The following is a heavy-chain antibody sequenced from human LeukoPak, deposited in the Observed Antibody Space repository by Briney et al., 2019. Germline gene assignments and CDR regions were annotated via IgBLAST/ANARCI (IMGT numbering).Heavy chain of an antibody. D-gene: IGHD3-10*02. CDR1: GYTFTSYG. V-gene: IGHV1-18*01. CDR2: ISAYNGNT. CDR3: ARDQGGSKFGELSVADY. Sequence: ASVKVSCKASGYTFTSYGISWVRQAPGQGLEWMGWISAYNGNTNYAQKLQGRVTMTTDTSTSTAYMELRSLRSDDTAVYYCARDQGGSKFGELSVADYWGQGTLVTVPS. J-gene: IGHJ4*02.